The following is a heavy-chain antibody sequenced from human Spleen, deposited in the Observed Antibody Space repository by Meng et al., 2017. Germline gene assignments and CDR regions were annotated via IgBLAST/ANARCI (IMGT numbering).Heavy chain of an antibody. CDR2: IYYSGST. J-gene: IGHJ5*02. Sequence: RRGGAGAGPGEPSGPLSLTCSVSGGSISRSSYYWGWIRQPPGKGLEWIGSIYYSGSTYYNPSLKSRVTISVDTSKNQFSLKLSSVTAADTAVYYCARGPNRTIFGVVMNWFDPWGQGTLVTVSS. CDR3: ARGPNRTIFGVVMNWFDP. D-gene: IGHD3-3*01. V-gene: IGHV4-39*07. CDR1: GGSISRSSYY.